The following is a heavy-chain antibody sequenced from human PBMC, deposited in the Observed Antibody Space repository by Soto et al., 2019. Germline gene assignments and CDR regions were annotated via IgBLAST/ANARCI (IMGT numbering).Heavy chain of an antibody. Sequence: QVQLVQSGAEGKEPGASVKVSCKASGYTFTSYTITWVRQAPGQGLEWMGRISPYNGKTNYAQKLQGRVTMTTDTSTSIAYMELRSLRSDDTAVYYCARVVGALGHWFDPWGQGTLVTVSS. D-gene: IGHD1-26*01. V-gene: IGHV1-18*01. CDR3: ARVVGALGHWFDP. CDR1: GYTFTSYT. CDR2: ISPYNGKT. J-gene: IGHJ5*02.